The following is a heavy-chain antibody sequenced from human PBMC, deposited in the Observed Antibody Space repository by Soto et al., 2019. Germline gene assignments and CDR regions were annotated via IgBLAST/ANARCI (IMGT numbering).Heavy chain of an antibody. V-gene: IGHV3-9*01. Sequence: GGSLRLSCAASGFTFDDYAMHWVRQAPGKGLEWVSGISWNSGSIGYADSVKGRFTISRDNAKNSLYLQMNSLRAEDTALYYCAKGYSNDAFDIWGQGTMVTVS. D-gene: IGHD2-15*01. J-gene: IGHJ3*02. CDR1: GFTFDDYA. CDR2: ISWNSGSI. CDR3: AKGYSNDAFDI.